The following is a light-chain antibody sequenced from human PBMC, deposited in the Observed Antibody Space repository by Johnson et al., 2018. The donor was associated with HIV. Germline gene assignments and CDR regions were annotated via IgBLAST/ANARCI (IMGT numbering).Light chain of an antibody. V-gene: IGLV1-51*01. J-gene: IGLJ1*01. CDR2: DNN. Sequence: QSVLTQPPSVSAAPGQKVTISCSGSSSNIGNNYVSWYQQLPGTAPKLLIYDNNKRTSGIPDRFSGSKSGTSATLGITGLQTGSEAYYYCGTWESSLKVFGTGTNFTVL. CDR1: SSNIGNNY. CDR3: GTWESSLKV.